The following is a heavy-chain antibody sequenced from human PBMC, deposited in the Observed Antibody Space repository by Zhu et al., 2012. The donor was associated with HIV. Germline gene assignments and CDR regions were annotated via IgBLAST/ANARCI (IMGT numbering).Heavy chain of an antibody. CDR2: LLQWEH. CDR3: AREVRGSSYYYFDY. D-gene: IGHD2-15*01. Sequence: QVQLQESGPGLVKPSQTLSLTCTVSGGSISSGDYYWSWIRQPQGRPGVDWVHLLQWEHLLQLVPQESSNHINRHVQESVLLKLSSVTAADTAVYYCAREVRGSSYYYFDYWGQGTLVIVS. CDR1: GGSISSGDYY. J-gene: IGHJ4*02. V-gene: IGHV4-30-4*08.